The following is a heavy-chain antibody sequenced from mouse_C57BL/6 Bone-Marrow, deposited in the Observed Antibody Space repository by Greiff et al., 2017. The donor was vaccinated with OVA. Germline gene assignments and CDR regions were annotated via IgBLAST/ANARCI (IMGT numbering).Heavy chain of an antibody. CDR1: GYTFTSYG. Sequence: QVQLKQSGAELARPGASVKLSCKASGYTFTSYGISWVKQRTGQGLEWIGEIYPRSGNTYYNEEFKGKATLTADKSSRTAYMELRSLTSEDSAVYFCARDVGLGRDYWGQGTTLTVSS. CDR2: IYPRSGNT. J-gene: IGHJ2*01. V-gene: IGHV1-81*01. CDR3: ARDVGLGRDY. D-gene: IGHD4-1*01.